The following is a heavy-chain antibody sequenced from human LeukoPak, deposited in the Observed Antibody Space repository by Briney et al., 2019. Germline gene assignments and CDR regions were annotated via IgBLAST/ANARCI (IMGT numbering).Heavy chain of an antibody. J-gene: IGHJ5*02. CDR2: ISSNRGRT. V-gene: IGHV3-64D*06. D-gene: IGHD2-2*01. CDR3: VKDHCSSTSCYRWDWFDP. CDR1: GFTFSSYA. Sequence: GGSLRLSCSASGFTFSSYAMHWVRQAPGEGLEYVSAISSNRGRTYYADSVKGRFTISRDNSKNTLYLQMSSQRAEDTAVYYCVKDHCSSTSCYRWDWFDPWGQGTLVTVSS.